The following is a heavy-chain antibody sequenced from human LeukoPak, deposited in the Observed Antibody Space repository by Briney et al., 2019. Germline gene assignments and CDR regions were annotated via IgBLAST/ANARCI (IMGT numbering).Heavy chain of an antibody. CDR3: ARGDRRPVIAIFGEVITFYFDY. CDR2: INHSGST. D-gene: IGHD3-3*01. V-gene: IGHV4-34*01. CDR1: GGSFSGYY. Sequence: SETLSLTCAVYGGSFSGYYCSWIRQPPGKGLEWIGEINHSGSTNYNPSLKSRVTISVDTSKNQFSLKLSSVTAADTAVYYCARGDRRPVIAIFGEVITFYFDYWGQGTLVTVSS. J-gene: IGHJ4*02.